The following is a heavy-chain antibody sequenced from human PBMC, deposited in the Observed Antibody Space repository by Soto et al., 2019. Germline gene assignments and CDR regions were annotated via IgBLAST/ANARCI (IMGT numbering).Heavy chain of an antibody. V-gene: IGHV1-2*04. CDR1: GYTFTGYY. CDR2: INPNSGGT. Sequence: QVQLVQSGAEVKKPGASVKVSCKASGYTFTGYYMHWVRQAPGQGLEWMGWINPNSGGTNYAQKFQGWGTMTRDTSSSTAYMELSRLRSDDTAVYYCARGNQGFGTNWFDPWGQGTLVTVSS. CDR3: ARGNQGFGTNWFDP. J-gene: IGHJ5*02. D-gene: IGHD3-10*01.